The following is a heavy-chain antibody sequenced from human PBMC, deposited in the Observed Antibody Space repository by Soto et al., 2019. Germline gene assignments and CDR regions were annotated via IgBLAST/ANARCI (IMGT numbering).Heavy chain of an antibody. J-gene: IGHJ4*02. D-gene: IGHD3-3*01. CDR3: ATTITIFGVVTPPRPFDY. CDR2: ISAYNGNT. V-gene: IGHV1-18*01. CDR1: GYTFTSYG. Sequence: ASVKVSCKASGYTFTSYGISWVRQAPGQGLEWMGWISAYNGNTNYAQKLQGRVTMTTDTSTSTAYMELRSLRSDDTAVYYFATTITIFGVVTPPRPFDYWGQGTLVTVSS.